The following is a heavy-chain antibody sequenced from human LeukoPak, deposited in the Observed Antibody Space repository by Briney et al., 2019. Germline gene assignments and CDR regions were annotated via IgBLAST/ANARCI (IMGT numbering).Heavy chain of an antibody. CDR1: EFTFSLYS. V-gene: IGHV3-21*01. D-gene: IGHD2-21*02. CDR3: ARDLISDSYDAFDI. Sequence: GGSLRLSCEASEFTFSLYSMIWVRQAPGKGLEWVSSISSSSSFIYYADSVKGRFTISRDNAKNSLYLQMNSLRAEDTAVYYCARDLISDSYDAFDIWGQGTMVTVSS. J-gene: IGHJ3*02. CDR2: ISSSSSFI.